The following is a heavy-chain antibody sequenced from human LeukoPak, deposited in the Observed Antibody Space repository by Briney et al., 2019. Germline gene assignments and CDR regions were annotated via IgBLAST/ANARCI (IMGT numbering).Heavy chain of an antibody. D-gene: IGHD3-22*01. Sequence: SVKVSYKASGGTFSSYAISWVRQAPGQGLEWMGGIIPIFGTANYAQKFQGRVTITTDESTSTAYMELSSLRSEGTAVYYCARDRDGVTGSSGYYYEGHYWGQGTLVTVSS. CDR2: IIPIFGTA. V-gene: IGHV1-69*05. CDR1: GGTFSSYA. CDR3: ARDRDGVTGSSGYYYEGHY. J-gene: IGHJ4*02.